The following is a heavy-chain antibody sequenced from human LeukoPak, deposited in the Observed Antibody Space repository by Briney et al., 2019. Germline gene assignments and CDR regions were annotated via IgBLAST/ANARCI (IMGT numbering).Heavy chain of an antibody. Sequence: GGSLRLSCAASGFTFSSYWMSWVRQAPGKGLEWVANIKQDGSEKYYVDSVKGRFTISRDNAKNSLYLQMNSLRAEDTAVYYCASLYGGYYFDYWGQGTLVTVSS. CDR3: ASLYGGYYFDY. V-gene: IGHV3-7*01. CDR1: GFTFSSYW. J-gene: IGHJ4*02. CDR2: IKQDGSEK. D-gene: IGHD4-23*01.